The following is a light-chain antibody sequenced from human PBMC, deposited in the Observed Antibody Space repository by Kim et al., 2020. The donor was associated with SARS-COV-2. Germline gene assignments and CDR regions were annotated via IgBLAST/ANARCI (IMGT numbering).Light chain of an antibody. CDR2: GAS. J-gene: IGKJ1*01. V-gene: IGKV3-20*01. CDR3: QQYSSSPAT. CDR1: QRVSSNY. Sequence: SPGERAPLSCRARQRVSSNYLAWYQQKPGQAPRLLIYGASSRATGIPDRFSGSGSGTDFTLTITRLEPEDFAVYYCQQYSSSPATFGQGTKVDIK.